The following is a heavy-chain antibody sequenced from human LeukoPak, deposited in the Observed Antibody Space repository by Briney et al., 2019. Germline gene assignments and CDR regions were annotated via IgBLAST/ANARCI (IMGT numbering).Heavy chain of an antibody. Sequence: ASVKVSCKASGYTFTSYDINWVRQATGQGLEWMGWMNPNSGNTGYAQKFQGRVTITRNTSISTAYMELSSLRSEDTAVYYCARVYYDSSGLFYYFDYWGQGTLVTVSS. CDR1: GYTFTSYD. D-gene: IGHD3-22*01. CDR3: ARVYYDSSGLFYYFDY. J-gene: IGHJ4*02. V-gene: IGHV1-8*03. CDR2: MNPNSGNT.